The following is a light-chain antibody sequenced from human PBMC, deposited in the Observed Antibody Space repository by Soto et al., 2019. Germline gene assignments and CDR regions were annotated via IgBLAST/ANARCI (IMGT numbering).Light chain of an antibody. J-gene: IGKJ5*01. V-gene: IGKV1-33*01. CDR2: DAS. CDR3: QQYDNLPIT. CDR1: QDISNY. Sequence: DIQMTQTKSSLFASVEDRVTITCQASQDISNYLNWYQQKPGKAPKLLIYDASNLETGVPSRFSGSGSGTDFTFTISSLQPEDIATYYCQQYDNLPITFGQGTRLEIK.